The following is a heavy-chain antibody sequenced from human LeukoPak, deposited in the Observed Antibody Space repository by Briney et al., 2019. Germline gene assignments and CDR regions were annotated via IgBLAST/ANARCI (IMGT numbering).Heavy chain of an antibody. CDR3: ARGLRNIVVVPAAKNWFDP. D-gene: IGHD2-2*01. J-gene: IGHJ5*02. CDR2: INHSGST. V-gene: IGHV4-34*01. CDR1: GGSFSGYY. Sequence: PSETLSLTCAVYGGSFSGYYWSWIRQPPGKGLEWIGDINHSGSTNYNPSLKSRVTISVDTSKNQFSLKLSSVTAADTAVYYCARGLRNIVVVPAAKNWFDPWGQGTLVTVSS.